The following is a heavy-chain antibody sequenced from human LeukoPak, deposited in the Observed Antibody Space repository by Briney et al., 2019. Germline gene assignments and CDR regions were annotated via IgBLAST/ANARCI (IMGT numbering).Heavy chain of an antibody. Sequence: GGSLRLSCAASGFTVSSNSMSWVRQAPGTGLEWVSAISGSGGSTYYADSVKGRSTISRDNSKNTLYLQMNSLRAEDTAVYYCANLGYCSGGSCYSWWTFIDYWGQGTLVTVSS. J-gene: IGHJ4*02. CDR2: ISGSGGST. CDR3: ANLGYCSGGSCYSWWTFIDY. CDR1: GFTVSSNS. V-gene: IGHV3-23*01. D-gene: IGHD2-15*01.